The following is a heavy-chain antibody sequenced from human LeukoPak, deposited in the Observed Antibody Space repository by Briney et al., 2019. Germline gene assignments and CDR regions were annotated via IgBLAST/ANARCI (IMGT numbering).Heavy chain of an antibody. D-gene: IGHD6-13*01. J-gene: IGHJ4*02. CDR1: GYTFTGYY. V-gene: IGHV1-2*02. CDR3: ARVTRASRRSGYSSSCYDY. Sequence: ASVKVSCKASGYTFTGYYMHWVRQAPGQGLEWMGWINPNSGGTNYAQKFQGRVTMARDTSISTAYMELSRLRSDDTAVYYCARVTRASRRSGYSSSCYDYWGQGTLVTVSS. CDR2: INPNSGGT.